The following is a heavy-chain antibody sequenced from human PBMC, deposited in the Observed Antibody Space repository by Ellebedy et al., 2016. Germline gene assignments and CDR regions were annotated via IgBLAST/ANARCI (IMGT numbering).Heavy chain of an antibody. Sequence: ASVKVSXXAFGYTFTSHWMHWVRQAPGQGLEWMGWINPNSGGTNYAQKFQGRVTMTRDTSISTAYMELSRLRSDDTAVYFCAREAQLVLDYWGQGTLVTVSS. V-gene: IGHV1-2*02. CDR2: INPNSGGT. CDR3: AREAQLVLDY. J-gene: IGHJ4*02. D-gene: IGHD6-13*01. CDR1: GYTFTSHW.